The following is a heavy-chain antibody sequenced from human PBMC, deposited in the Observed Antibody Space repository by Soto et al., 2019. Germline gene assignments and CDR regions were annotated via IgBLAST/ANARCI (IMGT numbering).Heavy chain of an antibody. V-gene: IGHV1-69*01. CDR1: GGTFSSYA. D-gene: IGHD4-17*01. Sequence: QVQLVQSGAEVKKPGSSVKVSCKASGGTFSSYAISWVRQAPGQGLEWMGGIIPIYSTANYAQKFQGRVTITADESTSTAYMELSSLRSEDTAVYYCARVTVATLWDQYYFDYWGQGTLVTVSS. J-gene: IGHJ4*02. CDR3: ARVTVATLWDQYYFDY. CDR2: IIPIYSTA.